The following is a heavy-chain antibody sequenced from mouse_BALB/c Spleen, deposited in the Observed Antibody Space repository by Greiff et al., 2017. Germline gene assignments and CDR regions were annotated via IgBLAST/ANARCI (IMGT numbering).Heavy chain of an antibody. Sequence: QVQLQQPGAELVKPGASVKLSCKASGYTFTSYWMHWVKQRPGQGLEWIGEINPSNGRTNYNEKFKSKATLTVDKSSSTAYMQLSSLTSEDSAVYYCARAGYGNYGSAYWGQGTLVTVSA. CDR2: INPSNGRT. CDR1: GYTFTSYW. D-gene: IGHD2-10*02. J-gene: IGHJ3*01. CDR3: ARAGYGNYGSAY. V-gene: IGHV1S81*02.